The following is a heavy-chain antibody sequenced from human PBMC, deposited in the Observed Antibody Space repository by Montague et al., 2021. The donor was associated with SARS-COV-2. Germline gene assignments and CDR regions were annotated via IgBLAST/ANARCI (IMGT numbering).Heavy chain of an antibody. V-gene: IGHV3-13*01. CDR2: IGTAGDT. D-gene: IGHD3-3*01. CDR3: AGADSFGEWLSPGAFDI. Sequence: SLRLSCAASGFTFSSYDMHWVRQATGKGLEWVSAIGTAGDTYYPGSVKGRFTISRENAKNSLYLQMNSLRAGDTAVYYCAGADSFGEWLSPGAFDIWGQGTMVTVSS. CDR1: GFTFSSYD. J-gene: IGHJ3*02.